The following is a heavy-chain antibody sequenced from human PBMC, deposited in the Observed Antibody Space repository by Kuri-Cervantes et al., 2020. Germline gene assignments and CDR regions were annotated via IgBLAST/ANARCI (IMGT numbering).Heavy chain of an antibody. CDR3: ASVRYYDFWSGYYYYYGMDV. V-gene: IGHV3-7*01. D-gene: IGHD3-3*01. CDR1: GFTFSSNW. J-gene: IGHJ6*02. Sequence: GGSLRLSCAASGFTFSSNWMSWVRQAPGKGLEWVANIKQDGSERHDVDSMKGRFTISRDNAKNSLYLQMNSLRAEDTAVYYCASVRYYDFWSGYYYYYGMDVWGQGTTVTVSS. CDR2: IKQDGSER.